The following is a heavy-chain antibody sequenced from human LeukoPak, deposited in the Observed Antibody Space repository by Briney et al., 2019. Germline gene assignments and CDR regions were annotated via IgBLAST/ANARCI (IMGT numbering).Heavy chain of an antibody. CDR2: INWNGDGT. J-gene: IGHJ6*03. V-gene: IGHV3-20*04. CDR3: ARLGGPDYYFYYYMDV. D-gene: IGHD1-26*01. CDR1: GFTLDDYG. Sequence: GGSLRLSCAASGFTLDDYGMRWVRQVPGKGLEWICGINWNGDGTGYADSVKGRFTISRDNAKNSLYLQMDSLRAEDTALYYCARLGGPDYYFYYYMDVWGKGTTVTVSS.